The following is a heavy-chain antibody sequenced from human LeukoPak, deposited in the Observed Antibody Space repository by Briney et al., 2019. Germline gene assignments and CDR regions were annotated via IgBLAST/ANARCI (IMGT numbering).Heavy chain of an antibody. CDR1: GGSIISSSYY. D-gene: IGHD6-19*01. J-gene: IGHJ4*02. CDR2: IYYSGST. Sequence: SETLSLTCTVSGGSIISSSYYWGWIRQPPGKGLEWIGSIYYSGSTYYNPSLKSRVTISVDTSKNQFSLKLSSVTAADTAVYYCSRALAVAGGEVFDYWGQGTLATVSS. V-gene: IGHV4-39*01. CDR3: SRALAVAGGEVFDY.